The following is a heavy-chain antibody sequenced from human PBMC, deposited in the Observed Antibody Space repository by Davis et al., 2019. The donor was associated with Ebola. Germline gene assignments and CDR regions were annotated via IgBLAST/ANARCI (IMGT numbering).Heavy chain of an antibody. CDR1: GYTFTSYD. Sequence: ASVKVSCKASGYTFTSYDINWVRQAPGQGLEWMGWMNPNSGNTGYAQKFQGRVTMTRNTSISTAYMELSSLRSEDTAVYYCARSGAAWFGELLYYYYGMDVWGKGTTVTVSS. V-gene: IGHV1-8*01. CDR3: ARSGAAWFGELLYYYYGMDV. J-gene: IGHJ6*04. D-gene: IGHD3-10*01. CDR2: MNPNSGNT.